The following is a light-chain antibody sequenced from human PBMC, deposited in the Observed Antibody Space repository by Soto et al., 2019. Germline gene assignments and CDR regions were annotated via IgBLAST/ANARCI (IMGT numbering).Light chain of an antibody. J-gene: IGLJ1*01. Sequence: QPVLTQPPSVSGTPGQRVTISCSGSSSNIGSGTVNWYQQLPGTAPIRLIYANNHRPSGVPDRFSASKSGTSASLAISGLLSEDEADYYCSSYTSSSTLVVFGTGTKLTVL. CDR2: ANN. V-gene: IGLV1-44*01. CDR1: SSNIGSGT. CDR3: SSYTSSSTLVV.